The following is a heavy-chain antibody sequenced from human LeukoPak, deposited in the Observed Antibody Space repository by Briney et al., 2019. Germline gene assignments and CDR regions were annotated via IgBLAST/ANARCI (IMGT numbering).Heavy chain of an antibody. V-gene: IGHV3-7*05. CDR1: GFNFGSYG. CDR3: AADAFNMGNDAFDI. CDR2: ITEDGSDK. Sequence: GRSLRLSCAASGFNFGSYGMCWVGQAPGKGLEWGASITEDGSDKYYVDSVRGRFTISRDNAKNSLYLQMNSLRAEDTAVYYCAADAFNMGNDAFDIWGQGTMVTVSS. D-gene: IGHD2/OR15-2a*01. J-gene: IGHJ3*02.